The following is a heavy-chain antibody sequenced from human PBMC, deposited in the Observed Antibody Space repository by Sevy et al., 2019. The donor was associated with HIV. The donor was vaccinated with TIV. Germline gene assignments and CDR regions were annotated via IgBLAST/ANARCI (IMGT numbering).Heavy chain of an antibody. D-gene: IGHD1-1*01. CDR3: ARAVLEISTWRSDY. CDR1: GFTFSSYR. Sequence: GGSLRLSCAASGFTFSSYRMTWVRQAPGKGLEWVSCISSTNAYINYAGSVKGRFTISRDNAKNLLYLQMDSLRAEDTAVYYCARAVLEISTWRSDYWGQGTLVTVSS. CDR2: ISSTNAYI. J-gene: IGHJ4*02. V-gene: IGHV3-21*01.